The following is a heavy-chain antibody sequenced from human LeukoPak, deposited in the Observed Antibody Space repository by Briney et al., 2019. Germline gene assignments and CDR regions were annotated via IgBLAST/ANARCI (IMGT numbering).Heavy chain of an antibody. CDR1: GGTFSSYA. CDR3: ARHADYYGSGSYDY. CDR2: IIPIFGTA. D-gene: IGHD3-10*01. Sequence: SVKVSCKASGGTFSSYAISWVRQAPGQGLEWMGGIIPIFGTANYAQKFQGRVTITAEKSTSTAYMELSSLRSEDTAVYYCARHADYYGSGSYDYWGQGTLVTVSS. V-gene: IGHV1-69*06. J-gene: IGHJ4*02.